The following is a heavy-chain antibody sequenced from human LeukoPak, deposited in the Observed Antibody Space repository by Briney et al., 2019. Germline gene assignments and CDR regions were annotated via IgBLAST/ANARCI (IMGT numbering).Heavy chain of an antibody. J-gene: IGHJ4*02. CDR1: GRSFSGYY. D-gene: IGHD3-3*01. Sequence: SETLSLTCAVYGRSFSGYYWSWIRQPPGKGLVWIGEISHSGSANYNPSLKSRVTISVDTSKNQSSLKLSSVTATDTAVYYCARGDPSDFWSGSLYYFDYWGQGTLVTVSS. V-gene: IGHV4-34*01. CDR3: ARGDPSDFWSGSLYYFDY. CDR2: ISHSGSA.